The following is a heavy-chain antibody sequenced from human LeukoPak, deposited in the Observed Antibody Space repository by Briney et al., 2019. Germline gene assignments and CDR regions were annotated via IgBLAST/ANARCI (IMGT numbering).Heavy chain of an antibody. CDR1: GGSFSGYY. Sequence: PSETLSLTCAVYGGSFSGYYWSWIRQPPGKGLEWIGEINHSGSTNYNPSLKSRVNISVDTSKNQFSLKLSSVTAADTAVYYWARFDSSSWSYYFDYWGQGTLVTVSS. CDR2: INHSGST. J-gene: IGHJ4*02. D-gene: IGHD6-13*01. V-gene: IGHV4-34*01. CDR3: ARFDSSSWSYYFDY.